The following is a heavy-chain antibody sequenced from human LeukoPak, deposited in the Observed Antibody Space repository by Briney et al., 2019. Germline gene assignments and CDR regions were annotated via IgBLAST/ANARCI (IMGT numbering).Heavy chain of an antibody. CDR3: AKDRGMAGTTVDY. CDR1: GFTFSSYG. J-gene: IGHJ4*02. D-gene: IGHD1-7*01. V-gene: IGHV3-33*06. CDR2: IWYDGSNK. Sequence: GGSLRLSCAASGFTFSSYGMHWVRQAPGKGLEWVAVIWYDGSNKYYADSVKGRFTISRDNSKNTLYLQMNSLRAEDTAVYYCAKDRGMAGTTVDYWGQGPWSPSPQ.